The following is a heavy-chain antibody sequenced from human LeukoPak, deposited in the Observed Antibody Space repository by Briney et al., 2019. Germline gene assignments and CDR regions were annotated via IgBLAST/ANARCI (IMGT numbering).Heavy chain of an antibody. J-gene: IGHJ4*02. CDR2: IYYSGST. CDR1: GGSVSSGSYY. D-gene: IGHD2-21*02. V-gene: IGHV4-61*01. CDR3: AGSKSCGGDCFSDY. Sequence: SETLSLTCTVSGGSVSSGSYYWSWIRQPPGKGLEWIGYIYYSGSTNYNPSLKSRVTISVDTSKNQFSQKLSSVTAADTAVYYCAGSKSCGGDCFSDYWGQGTLVTVSS.